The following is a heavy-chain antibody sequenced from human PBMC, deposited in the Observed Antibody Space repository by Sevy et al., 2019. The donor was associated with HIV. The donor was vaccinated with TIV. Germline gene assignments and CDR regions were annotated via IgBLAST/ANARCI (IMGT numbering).Heavy chain of an antibody. CDR3: AREGTPTYYDFWSGYRLYYFDY. V-gene: IGHV4-4*07. D-gene: IGHD3-3*01. CDR2: IYTSGGT. CDR1: GGSISSYY. J-gene: IGHJ4*02. Sequence: SETLSLTCTVSGGSISSYYWSWIRQPAGKGLEWIGRIYTSGGTNYNPSLKSRVTMSVDTSKNQFSLKLSSVTAADTAVYYCAREGTPTYYDFWSGYRLYYFDYWGQGTLVTVSS.